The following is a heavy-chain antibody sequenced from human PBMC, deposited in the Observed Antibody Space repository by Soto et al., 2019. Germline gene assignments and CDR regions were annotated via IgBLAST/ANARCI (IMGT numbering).Heavy chain of an antibody. J-gene: IGHJ4*02. CDR3: ARGYNYDFWSGYHEIDFDY. Sequence: XESLRLSCAASGFTFSSYWMSWVRQAPGKGLEWVANIKQDGSEKYYVDSVKGRFTISRDNAKNSLYLQMNSLRAEDTAVYYCARGYNYDFWSGYHEIDFDYWGQGTLVTVSS. D-gene: IGHD3-3*01. CDR2: IKQDGSEK. V-gene: IGHV3-7*01. CDR1: GFTFSSYW.